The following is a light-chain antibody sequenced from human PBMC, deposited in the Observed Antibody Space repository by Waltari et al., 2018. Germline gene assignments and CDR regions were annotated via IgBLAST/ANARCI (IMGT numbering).Light chain of an antibody. CDR2: YDS. CDR3: QVWDANTDPGV. Sequence: SYVLTQPPSVAAAPGETARVPCGGNNIERKSVHWYQQKPGQAPVLVISYDSDRPSGIPERFSGSNSGDTATLTISRVEAGDEADYYCQVWDANTDPGVFGTGTEVTVL. V-gene: IGLV3-21*01. J-gene: IGLJ1*01. CDR1: NIERKS.